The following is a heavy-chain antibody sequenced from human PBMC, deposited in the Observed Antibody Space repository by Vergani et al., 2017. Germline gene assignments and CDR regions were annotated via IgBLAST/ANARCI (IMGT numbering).Heavy chain of an antibody. CDR1: GGSFTSYH. V-gene: IGHV4-34*01. CDR3: ARVNTETNGHLYYGYYMDV. J-gene: IGHJ6*03. D-gene: IGHD4-11*01. CDR2: IDHTGRP. Sequence: QVQLQQWGGGLLKPSETLSLTCVVNGGSFTSYHWTWIRQSPGEGLEWVGDIDHTGRPDYNPSLKSRLTISVDKSRNQFSLTLNSVTATDTAIYFCARVNTETNGHLYYGYYMDVWGQGTAVTVS.